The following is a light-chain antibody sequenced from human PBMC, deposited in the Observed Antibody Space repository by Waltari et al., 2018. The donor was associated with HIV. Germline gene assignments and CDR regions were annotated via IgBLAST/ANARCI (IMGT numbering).Light chain of an antibody. Sequence: EIVLTQSPATLSLSPGKRATLSCRASQSVSSYLAWYQQKPGQAPRLLIYDASNRATGIPVRFSGSGSGTDFTLTISSLEPEDFAVYYCQQRSNWPRTFGQGTKVEIK. CDR3: QQRSNWPRT. CDR1: QSVSSY. J-gene: IGKJ1*01. V-gene: IGKV3-11*01. CDR2: DAS.